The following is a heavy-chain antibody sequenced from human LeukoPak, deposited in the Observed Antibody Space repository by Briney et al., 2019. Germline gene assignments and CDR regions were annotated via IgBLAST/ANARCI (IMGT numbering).Heavy chain of an antibody. CDR1: GGSFSGYY. CDR3: ARRGYYYGSGSHKGRLDY. V-gene: IGHV4-34*01. CDR2: INHSGST. D-gene: IGHD3-10*01. Sequence: SETLSLTGAVYGGSFSGYYWSWIRQPPGKGLEWIGEINHSGSTNYNPSLKSRVTISVDTSKNQFSLKLSSVTAADTAVYYCARRGYYYGSGSHKGRLDYWGQGTLVTVSS. J-gene: IGHJ4*02.